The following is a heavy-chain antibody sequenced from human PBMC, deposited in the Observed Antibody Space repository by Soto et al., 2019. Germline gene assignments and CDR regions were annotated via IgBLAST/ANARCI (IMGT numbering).Heavy chain of an antibody. D-gene: IGHD6-19*01. CDR2: IIPIFGTA. J-gene: IGHJ5*01. Sequence: RASVKVSCKASGGTFSSYAISWVRQAPGQGLEWMGGIIPIFGTANYAQKFQGRVTITADESTSTAYMELSSLRSEDTAVYYCAGHAVDSTGMYDFWGHGTLVTVFS. CDR3: AGHAVDSTGMYDF. V-gene: IGHV1-69*13. CDR1: GGTFSSYA.